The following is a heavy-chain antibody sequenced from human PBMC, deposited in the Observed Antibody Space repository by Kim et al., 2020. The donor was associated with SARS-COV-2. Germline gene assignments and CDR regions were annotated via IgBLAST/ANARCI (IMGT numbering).Heavy chain of an antibody. Sequence: ASVKVSCKAPGYIFSKNGMDWVRQAPGQSLEWMGWINIADGNTEYSEEFYDRPTITRDTSASASFLELSSLTSEDTAVYYCARGGPFSGSGSPFDFWGQGTLVTVS. D-gene: IGHD3-10*01. CDR2: INIADGNT. CDR3: ARGGPFSGSGSPFDF. V-gene: IGHV1-3*04. CDR1: GYIFSKNG. J-gene: IGHJ4*02.